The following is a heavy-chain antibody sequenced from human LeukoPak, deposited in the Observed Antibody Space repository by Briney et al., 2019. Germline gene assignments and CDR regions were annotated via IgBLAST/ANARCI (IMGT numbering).Heavy chain of an antibody. CDR2: ISWSSGSI. CDR1: GFTFDDYA. Sequence: GRSLRLSCAASGFTFDDYAMHWVRQAPGKGLEWVSGISWSSGSIAYADSVKGRFTISGDSAKNSLYLQMNSLRAEDTAVYYCARGVPYDSWSGPHYSDYWGQGTLVTVSS. D-gene: IGHD3-3*01. CDR3: ARGVPYDSWSGPHYSDY. J-gene: IGHJ4*02. V-gene: IGHV3-9*01.